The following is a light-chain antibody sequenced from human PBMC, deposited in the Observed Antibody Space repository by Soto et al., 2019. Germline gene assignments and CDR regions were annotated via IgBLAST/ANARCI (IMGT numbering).Light chain of an antibody. CDR2: YNN. Sequence: QSVLTQPPSASETPGQTVSISCSGSNSNIASNTVNWYQHLPGTAPKLLIYYNNQRPSGVPDRFSGSKSGTSASLAISGLQSEAESDYHCAAWDDTLNRYVFGAGTKVTV. CDR1: NSNIASNT. J-gene: IGLJ1*01. V-gene: IGLV1-44*01. CDR3: AAWDDTLNRYV.